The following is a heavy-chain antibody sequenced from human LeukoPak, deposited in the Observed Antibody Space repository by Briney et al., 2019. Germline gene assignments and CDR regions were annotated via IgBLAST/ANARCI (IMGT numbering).Heavy chain of an antibody. J-gene: IGHJ4*02. D-gene: IGHD6-19*01. CDR2: IYYSGST. CDR3: AATTPNSSGWFNFDY. V-gene: IGHV4-39*07. CDR1: GGSISSSSYY. Sequence: SETLSLTCTVSGGSISSSSYYWGWIRQPPGKGLEWIGSIYYSGSTYYNPSLKSRVTISVDTSKNQFSLKLSSVTAADTAVYYCAATTPNSSGWFNFDYWGQGTLVTVSS.